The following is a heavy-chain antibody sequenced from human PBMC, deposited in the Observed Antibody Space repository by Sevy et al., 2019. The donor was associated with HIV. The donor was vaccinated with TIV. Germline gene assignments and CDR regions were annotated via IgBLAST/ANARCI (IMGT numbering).Heavy chain of an antibody. CDR2: IKNKPDGGTT. J-gene: IGHJ5*02. CDR1: GFTINNAW. V-gene: IGHV3-15*01. CDR3: CTEGNVLLAEGWGHWFDP. D-gene: IGHD2-8*01. Sequence: GGSLRLSCAASGFTINNAWMSWVRQAPGKGLEWIGRIKNKPDGGTTDYAAPVKGRFTISRDDSKNTLYLQMNSLKTEDTAVYYCCTEGNVLLAEGWGHWFDPWGQGTLVTVSS.